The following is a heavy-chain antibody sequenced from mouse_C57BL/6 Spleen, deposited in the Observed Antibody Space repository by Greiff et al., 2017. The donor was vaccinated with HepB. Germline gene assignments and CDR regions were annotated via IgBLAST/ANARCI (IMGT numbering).Heavy chain of an antibody. CDR1: GYTFTSYT. Sequence: VQLQQSGAELARPGASVKMSCKASGYTFTSYTMHWVKQRPGQGLEWIGYINPSSGYTKYNQKFKDKATLTADKSSSTAYMQLSSLTSEDSAVYYCATTGHFDDWGQGTTLTVSS. J-gene: IGHJ2*01. CDR2: INPSSGYT. D-gene: IGHD1-1*01. CDR3: ATTGHFDD. V-gene: IGHV1-4*01.